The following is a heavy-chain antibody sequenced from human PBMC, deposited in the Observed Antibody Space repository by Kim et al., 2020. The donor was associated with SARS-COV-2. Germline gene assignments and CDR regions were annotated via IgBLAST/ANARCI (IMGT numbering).Heavy chain of an antibody. D-gene: IGHD3-22*01. CDR1: GFTFSSYA. CDR2: ISGSGGST. CDR3: AKRHVNYYDSSGYYRAKYWYFDL. Sequence: GGSLRLSCAASGFTFSSYAMSWVRQAPGKGLEWVSAISGSGGSTYYADSVKGRFTISRDNSKNTLYLQMNSLRAEDTAVYYCAKRHVNYYDSSGYYRAKYWYFDLWGRGTLVTVSS. V-gene: IGHV3-23*01. J-gene: IGHJ2*01.